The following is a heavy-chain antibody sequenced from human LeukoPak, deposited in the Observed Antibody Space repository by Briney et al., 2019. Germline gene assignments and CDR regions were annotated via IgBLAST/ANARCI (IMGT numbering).Heavy chain of an antibody. V-gene: IGHV5-51*01. CDR2: IYSADSDT. J-gene: IGHJ4*02. D-gene: IGHD5-18*01. CDR3: ARRERPGNTYGHVGGVFDY. CDR1: GYSFPDLW. Sequence: WESLKISCEASGYSFPDLWIGWLRQIPGKGLEWMGIIYSADSDTRYSPSFQGQVTISVDKSINTAYPQWNSLRASDSAMYYCARRERPGNTYGHVGGVFDYWGQGTLVTVSS.